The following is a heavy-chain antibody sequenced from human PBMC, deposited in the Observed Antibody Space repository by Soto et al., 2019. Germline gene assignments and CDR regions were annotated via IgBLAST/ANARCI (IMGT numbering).Heavy chain of an antibody. Sequence: PGGSLRLSCAASGFTFRSYSMNWVRQAPGKGLEWVSYISISSRTIYHADSVKGRFTISRDDAKDSLYLQMNSLRDEDTSVYYCARDNGIAGSFDPWGQGTLVTVSS. CDR1: GFTFRSYS. CDR2: ISISSRTI. D-gene: IGHD6-13*01. CDR3: ARDNGIAGSFDP. J-gene: IGHJ5*02. V-gene: IGHV3-48*02.